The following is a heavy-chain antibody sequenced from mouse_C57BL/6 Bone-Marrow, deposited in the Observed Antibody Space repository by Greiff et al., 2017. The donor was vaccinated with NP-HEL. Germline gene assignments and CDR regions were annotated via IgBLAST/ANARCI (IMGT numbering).Heavy chain of an antibody. CDR2: IDPENGDT. J-gene: IGHJ3*01. CDR3: TPGLAWFAY. Sequence: VQLQQSGAELVRPGASVKLSCTASGFNIKDDYMHWVKQRPEQGLEWIGWIDPENGDTKYASKFQGKATITADTSSNTAYLQLSSLTSEDTAVYYCTPGLAWFAYWGQGTLVTVSA. CDR1: GFNIKDDY. D-gene: IGHD3-1*01. V-gene: IGHV14-4*01.